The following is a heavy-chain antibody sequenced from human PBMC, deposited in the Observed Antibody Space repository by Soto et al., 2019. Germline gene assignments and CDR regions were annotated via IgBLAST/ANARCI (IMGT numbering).Heavy chain of an antibody. Sequence: QVQLVQSGAEVKKPGASVRVSCKASGYTFTSYAMHWVRQAPGQRLEWMGWINAGNGNTKYSQKFQGRVTITRDTSASTAYMELSSLRSEDTAVYYCARVRTGGWFDPWGQGTLVTVSS. CDR1: GYTFTSYA. J-gene: IGHJ5*02. D-gene: IGHD7-27*01. V-gene: IGHV1-3*01. CDR2: INAGNGNT. CDR3: ARVRTGGWFDP.